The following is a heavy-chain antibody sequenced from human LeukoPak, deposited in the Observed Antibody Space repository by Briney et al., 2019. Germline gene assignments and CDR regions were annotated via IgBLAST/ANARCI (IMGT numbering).Heavy chain of an antibody. CDR2: IIPIFGTA. CDR3: ARGSSGWYDYYYYMDV. J-gene: IGHJ6*03. Sequence: ASVKVSCKASGYTFTMYYIHWVRQAPGQGLEWMGGIIPIFGTANYAQKFQGRVTITTDESTSTAYMELSSLRSEDTAVYYCARGSSGWYDYYYYMDVWGKGTTVTVSS. CDR1: GYTFTMYY. V-gene: IGHV1-69*05. D-gene: IGHD6-19*01.